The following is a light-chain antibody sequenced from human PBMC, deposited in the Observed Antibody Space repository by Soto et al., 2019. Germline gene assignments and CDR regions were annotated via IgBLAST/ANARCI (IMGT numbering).Light chain of an antibody. Sequence: IGFTHYPGTLYLSPGARATLSCRASQRGSSSYLAWYQQKPGQAPRLLIYGASYRATDIPDRFSASGSGPDFTLTITRMEPDDFAVYYCQQYGSSPLTFGGGTKVDIK. CDR3: QQYGSSPLT. CDR1: QRGSSSY. J-gene: IGKJ4*01. CDR2: GAS. V-gene: IGKV3-20*01.